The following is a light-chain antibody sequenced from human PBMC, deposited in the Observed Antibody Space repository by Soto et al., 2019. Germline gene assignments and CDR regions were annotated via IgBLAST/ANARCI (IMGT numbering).Light chain of an antibody. CDR1: SSDVGSYNL. J-gene: IGLJ2*01. CDR2: EVS. CDR3: CSYAGSSTFV. Sequence: QSALTQPASVSGSPGQSITISCTGTSSDVGSYNLVSWYQQHPGKAPKLMIYEVSKRPSGVSNRFSGSKSGNMASLTISGLQAEDEADYYCCSYAGSSTFVFGGGTKLTVL. V-gene: IGLV2-23*02.